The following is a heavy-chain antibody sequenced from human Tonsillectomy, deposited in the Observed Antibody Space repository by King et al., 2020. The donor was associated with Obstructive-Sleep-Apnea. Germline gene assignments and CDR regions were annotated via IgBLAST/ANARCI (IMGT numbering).Heavy chain of an antibody. CDR1: GYTFTGYY. Sequence: VQLVESGAEVKKPGASVKVSCKASGYTFTGYYIHWVRQAPGQGLEWMGWINPNSGGTNSTQKFQGRVTMTRDTSNSTAYMELSRLRSDDTAVHYCALCSTATPMSYSSGWYSDYWGQGTLVTVSS. CDR3: ALCSTATPMSYSSGWYSDY. V-gene: IGHV1-2*02. J-gene: IGHJ4*02. CDR2: INPNSGGT. D-gene: IGHD6-19*01.